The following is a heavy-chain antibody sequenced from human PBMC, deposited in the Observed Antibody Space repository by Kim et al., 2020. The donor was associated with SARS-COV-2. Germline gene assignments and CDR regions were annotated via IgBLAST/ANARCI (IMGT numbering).Heavy chain of an antibody. D-gene: IGHD3-10*01. CDR1: GYTFTSYY. J-gene: IGHJ5*02. Sequence: ASVKVSCKASGYTFTSYYMHWVRQAPGQGLEWMGIINPSGGSTSYAQKFQGRVTMTRDTSTSTVYMELSSLRSEDTAVYYCARGPHSTMVRGERLGGFDPWGQGTLVTVSS. CDR3: ARGPHSTMVRGERLGGFDP. V-gene: IGHV1-46*01. CDR2: INPSGGST.